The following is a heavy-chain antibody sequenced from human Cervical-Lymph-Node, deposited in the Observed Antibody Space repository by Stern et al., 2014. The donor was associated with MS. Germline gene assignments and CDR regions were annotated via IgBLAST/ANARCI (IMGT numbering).Heavy chain of an antibody. CDR3: ASSLVASGH. D-gene: IGHD2-8*02. CDR2: IIPFLNTA. V-gene: IGHV1-69*06. Sequence: VQLVESGAEVKKPGSSVKVSCKASGGTFTRNPSTGGRQPPGQGLEWMGGIIPFLNTANYAQKFQGRITITADKSTGTTYMEISSLRSDDTAVYYCASSLVASGHWGQGTLVIVS. CDR1: GGTFTRNP. J-gene: IGHJ4*02.